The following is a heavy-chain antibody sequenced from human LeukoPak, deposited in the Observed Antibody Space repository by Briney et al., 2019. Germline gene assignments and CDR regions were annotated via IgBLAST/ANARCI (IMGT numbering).Heavy chain of an antibody. D-gene: IGHD3-3*01. CDR2: INPSGGST. CDR1: GYTFTSYD. CDR3: ARESRRDYDFWSGYLDGYGMDV. V-gene: IGHV1-46*01. Sequence: ASVKVSCKASGYTFTSYDINWVRQATGQGLEWMGIINPSGGSTSYAQKFQGRVTMTRDTSTSTVYMELSSLRSEDTAVYYCARESRRDYDFWSGYLDGYGMDVWGQGTTVTVSS. J-gene: IGHJ6*02.